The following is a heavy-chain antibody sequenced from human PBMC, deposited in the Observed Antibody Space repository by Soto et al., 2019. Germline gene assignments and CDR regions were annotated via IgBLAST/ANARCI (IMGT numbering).Heavy chain of an antibody. V-gene: IGHV4-39*01. CDR3: ARRRPNWYFDL. CDR2: IFYGGTT. J-gene: IGHJ2*01. CDR1: GGSISSTSSY. Sequence: QLQLQESGPGLVKPSETLSLTCAVSGGSISSTSSYWDWIRQPPGKGLEWIAGIFYGGTTYFNPSLKSRVNIFVDTSKNQFSLMLSSVTAADTAVYYCARRRPNWYFDLWGRGTLVTVSS.